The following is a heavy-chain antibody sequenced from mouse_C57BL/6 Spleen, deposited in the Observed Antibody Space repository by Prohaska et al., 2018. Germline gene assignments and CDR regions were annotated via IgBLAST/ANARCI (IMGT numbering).Heavy chain of an antibody. J-gene: IGHJ2*01. CDR1: GYTFTEYP. Sequence: QIQLVQSGPELKKPGETVKISCNASGYTFTEYPMHWLKHAPGKGFKWMGMIYTDTGEQTDAEEFKGRFAFSLETFASTAYLQINNRKNEDTATYCCVRGMITRDYWGQGTTLTVSS. CDR2: IYTDTGEQ. V-gene: IGHV9-1*01. D-gene: IGHD2-4*01. CDR3: VRGMITRDY.